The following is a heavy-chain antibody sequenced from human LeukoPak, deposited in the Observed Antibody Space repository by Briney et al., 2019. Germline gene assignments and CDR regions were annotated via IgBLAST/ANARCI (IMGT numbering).Heavy chain of an antibody. CDR2: IYSGGST. V-gene: IGHV3-53*01. D-gene: IGHD2-2*01. Sequence: PGGSLRLSCAASGFTVSSNYMSWVRQAPGKGLEWVSVIYSGGSTYYADSVKGRFTISRDNSKNTLYLQMNSLRAEDTAVYYCAKDKDIVVVPAAKVRPPNWFDPWGQGTLVTVSS. CDR1: GFTVSSNY. J-gene: IGHJ5*02. CDR3: AKDKDIVVVPAAKVRPPNWFDP.